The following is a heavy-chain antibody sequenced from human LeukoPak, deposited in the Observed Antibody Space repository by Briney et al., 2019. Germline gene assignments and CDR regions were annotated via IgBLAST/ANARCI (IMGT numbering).Heavy chain of an antibody. Sequence: SETLSLTCTVSGGSISSYYWNWIRQPPGKGLEWIGYIYYSGSTNYNPSLKSRVTISVDTSKNQFSLNLSSVTAADTAVYYCARLVIDDYFDYWGQGTLVTVSS. CDR1: GGSISSYY. CDR2: IYYSGST. J-gene: IGHJ4*02. V-gene: IGHV4-59*08. D-gene: IGHD3-16*02. CDR3: ARLVIDDYFDY.